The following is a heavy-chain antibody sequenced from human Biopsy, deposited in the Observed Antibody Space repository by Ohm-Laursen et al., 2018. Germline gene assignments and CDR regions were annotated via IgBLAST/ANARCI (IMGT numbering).Heavy chain of an antibody. Sequence: SEPLSLTCPVSGGSISNNNYYWGWIRQPPGKGLEWIGSIFYRGSTHYKPSLKSRINKSVDTSKNQFSLKLNSVTAADTAVYYCARDYDTSGYYYVSWGQGTLVTVSS. CDR3: ARDYDTSGYYYVS. CDR1: GGSISNNNYY. J-gene: IGHJ5*02. CDR2: IFYRGST. V-gene: IGHV4-39*01. D-gene: IGHD3-22*01.